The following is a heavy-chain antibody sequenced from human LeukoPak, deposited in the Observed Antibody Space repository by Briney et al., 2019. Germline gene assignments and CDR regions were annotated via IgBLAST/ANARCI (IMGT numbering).Heavy chain of an antibody. J-gene: IGHJ4*02. V-gene: IGHV3-11*05. CDR1: GFTFSDYY. Sequence: GGSLRLSCAASGFTFSDYYMSWIRQAPGKGLEWVSYISSSSSYTNYADSVKGRFTISRDNSKNTLYLQVNSLRAEDTAVYFCARGNRANSAYFFDYWGQGTLVTVSS. CDR2: ISSSSSYT. D-gene: IGHD2/OR15-2a*01. CDR3: ARGNRANSAYFFDY.